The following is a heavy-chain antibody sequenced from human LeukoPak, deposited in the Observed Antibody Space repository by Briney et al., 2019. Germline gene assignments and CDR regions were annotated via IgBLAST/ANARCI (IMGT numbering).Heavy chain of an antibody. CDR2: IYYSGST. Sequence: PSETLSLTCTVSGGSISSYYWSWIRQPPGKGLEWIGYIYYSGSTNYNPSLKSRVTISVDTSKNQFSLKLSSVTAADTAVYYCAKLRGIVGATATNYYYYYMDVWGKGTTVTVSS. D-gene: IGHD1-26*01. V-gene: IGHV4-59*01. J-gene: IGHJ6*03. CDR3: AKLRGIVGATATNYYYYYMDV. CDR1: GGSISSYY.